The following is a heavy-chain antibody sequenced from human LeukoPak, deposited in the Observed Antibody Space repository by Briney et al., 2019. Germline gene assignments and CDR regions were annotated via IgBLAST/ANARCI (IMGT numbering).Heavy chain of an antibody. V-gene: IGHV3-23*01. CDR1: GFTFNTYA. Sequence: PGGSLRLSCGASGFTFNTYAMTWVRQAPGKGLEWVSIISGGGDATYYADSVKGRFTISRDNSKNTLHLQMDSLRAEDTAVFYCMAYKTRGKIDYCGQGTLVTVSS. CDR2: ISGGGDAT. CDR3: MAYKTRGKIDY. J-gene: IGHJ4*02. D-gene: IGHD3-16*01.